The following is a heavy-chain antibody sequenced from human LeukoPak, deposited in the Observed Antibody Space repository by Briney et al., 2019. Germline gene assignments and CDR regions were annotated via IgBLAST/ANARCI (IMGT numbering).Heavy chain of an antibody. CDR1: GASISSGSYY. CDR3: ARHVEYCSGGSCYPSWFDP. V-gene: IGHV4-61*02. CDR2: VYTSGST. D-gene: IGHD2-15*01. J-gene: IGHJ5*02. Sequence: SQTLSLTCTVSGASISSGSYYWSWIRQPAGKGLEWIGRVYTSGSTNYNPSLKSRVNISLDTPKNQFSLKLISVTAADTAVYYCARHVEYCSGGSCYPSWFDPWGQGTLVTVSS.